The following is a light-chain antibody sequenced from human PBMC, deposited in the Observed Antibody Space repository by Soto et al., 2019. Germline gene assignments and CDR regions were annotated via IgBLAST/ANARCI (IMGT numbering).Light chain of an antibody. CDR2: GAS. CDR1: QSVGTN. V-gene: IGKV3-20*01. J-gene: IGKJ4*01. CDR3: QQYGSSPLT. Sequence: EIVLTQSPGTLSLSPGERATLSCRASQSVGTNLAWYQQKPGQAPRLLIYGASTRATGIPARFSGSGSGTDFTLTISRLEPEDFAVYYCQQYGSSPLTFGGGTKVDIK.